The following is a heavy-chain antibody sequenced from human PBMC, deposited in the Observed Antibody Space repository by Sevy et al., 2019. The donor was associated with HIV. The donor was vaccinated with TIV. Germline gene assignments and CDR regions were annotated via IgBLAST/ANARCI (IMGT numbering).Heavy chain of an antibody. CDR1: GLTVSDNF. Sequence: GGSLRLSCAASGLTVSDNFMSWVRQPPGKGLEWVSVIYIGGTTYYADSVKGRFTISRDNSKNTIYLQMNGLRAEDTAVYYCARVKHVSGYYGSFDYWGQGALVTVSS. V-gene: IGHV3-53*01. CDR3: ARVKHVSGYYGSFDY. D-gene: IGHD5-12*01. CDR2: IYIGGTT. J-gene: IGHJ4*02.